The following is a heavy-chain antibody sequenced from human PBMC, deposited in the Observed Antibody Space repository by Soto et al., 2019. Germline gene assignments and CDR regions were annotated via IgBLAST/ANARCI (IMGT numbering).Heavy chain of an antibody. J-gene: IGHJ4*02. D-gene: IGHD2-2*01. CDR1: GGSFSDYY. CDR2: INHSGNT. Sequence: PSETLSLTCGVYGGSFSDYYWSWIRQPPGKGLEWIGEINHSGNTNCKSSLKSRVTMSVEKSRNQFSLKLNSVTAADTAVYYCARLDCSSTSCYFGYWGQGTLVTVSS. V-gene: IGHV4-34*01. CDR3: ARLDCSSTSCYFGY.